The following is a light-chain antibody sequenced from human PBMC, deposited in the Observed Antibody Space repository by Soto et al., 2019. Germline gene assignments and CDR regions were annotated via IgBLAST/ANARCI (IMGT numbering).Light chain of an antibody. CDR2: AAS. J-gene: IGKJ1*01. Sequence: ENVLTQSPGTLSLSPGERATLSCRASQRVSSSYLAWYQQKPGQAPRLLIYAASTRATGIPARFSGSGSGADYTLTISSLQSEDFAVYYCQQYTNWPPWTFGQGTKVDIK. CDR3: QQYTNWPPWT. CDR1: QRVSSSY. V-gene: IGKV3-15*01.